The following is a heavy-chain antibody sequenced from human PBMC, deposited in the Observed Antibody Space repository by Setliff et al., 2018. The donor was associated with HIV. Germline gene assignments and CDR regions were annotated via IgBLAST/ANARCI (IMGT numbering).Heavy chain of an antibody. CDR3: VSGVQSPPHYSYHYMDV. D-gene: IGHD3-3*01. CDR2: IIPILGVA. V-gene: IGHV1-69*02. CDR1: RSTFNSHT. J-gene: IGHJ6*03. Sequence: GASVKVSCKASRSTFNSHTINWVRQAPGQGLDWMGRIIPILGVANYAQRFQGKVTITADKSTSTAYMELTSLRFDDTALYYCVSGVQSPPHYSYHYMDVWGEGTMVTVSS.